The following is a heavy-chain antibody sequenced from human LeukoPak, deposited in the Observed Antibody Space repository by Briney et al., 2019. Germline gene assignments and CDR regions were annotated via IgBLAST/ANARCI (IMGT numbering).Heavy chain of an antibody. J-gene: IGHJ6*03. D-gene: IGHD3-10*01. CDR1: GGTFSSYA. CDR3: ARVRDVRGVFDYYYYYMDV. V-gene: IGHV1-69*05. Sequence: ASVKVSCKASGGTFSSYAISWVRQAPGQGLEWMGGIIPIFGTANYAQKFQGRVTITTDESTSTAYMELSSLRSEDTAVYYCARVRDVRGVFDYYYYYMDVWGKGTTVTVSS. CDR2: IIPIFGTA.